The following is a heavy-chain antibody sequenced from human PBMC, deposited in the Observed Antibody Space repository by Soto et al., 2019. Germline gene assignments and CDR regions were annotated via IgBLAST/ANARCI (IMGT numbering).Heavy chain of an antibody. CDR1: GGSISSYY. CDR2: TYYSGNT. J-gene: IGHJ5*02. Sequence: SETLSLTCTVSGGSISSYYWSWIRQPPGKGLEWIGYTYYSGNTNYNPSLKSRVTISVDTSKSQFSLKLSSVTAADTAVYYCASTIFGGNWFDPWGQGTLVTVSS. CDR3: ASTIFGGNWFDP. D-gene: IGHD3-3*01. V-gene: IGHV4-59*01.